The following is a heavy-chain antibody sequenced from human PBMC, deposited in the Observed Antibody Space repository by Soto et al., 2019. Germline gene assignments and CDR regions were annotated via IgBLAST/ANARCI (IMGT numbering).Heavy chain of an antibody. CDR1: GFTFSCSA. CDR3: TRHTTMIKGYYYGMDE. V-gene: IGHV3-73*01. Sequence: PGGSLRLSWAASGFTFSCSAMHWVRQASGKGLARVGRIRSKANSYATEYAASVKGRFTISRDYSKNTEYLQMNSLKTEDTAVYYCTRHTTMIKGYYYGMDEWGQETTVTVSS. J-gene: IGHJ6*02. D-gene: IGHD3-22*01. CDR2: IRSKANSYAT.